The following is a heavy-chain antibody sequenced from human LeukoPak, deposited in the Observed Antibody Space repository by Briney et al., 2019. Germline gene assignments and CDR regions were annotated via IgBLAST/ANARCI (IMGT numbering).Heavy chain of an antibody. J-gene: IGHJ6*03. CDR3: AREAAAGYYYMDV. D-gene: IGHD6-13*01. CDR2: IIPVFGTA. V-gene: IGHV1-69*05. Sequence: SVKVSCKASGGAFSSYAISWVRQAPGQGLDWMGWIIPVFGTANYAQKFQGRVTITTDESTSTAYMELSSLRSEDTALYYCAREAAAGYYYMDVWGKGTTVTVS. CDR1: GGAFSSYA.